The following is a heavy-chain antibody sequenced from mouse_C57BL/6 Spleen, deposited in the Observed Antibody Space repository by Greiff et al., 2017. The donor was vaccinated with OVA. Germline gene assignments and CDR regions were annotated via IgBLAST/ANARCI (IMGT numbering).Heavy chain of an antibody. D-gene: IGHD2-1*01. CDR2: IRNKANNHAT. J-gene: IGHJ3*01. V-gene: IGHV6-6*01. CDR3: TRGLYYGNYGFAY. Sequence: EVHLVESGGGLVQPGGSMKLSCAASGFTFSDAWMDWVRQSPEKGLEWVAEIRNKANNHATYYAESVKGRFTISRDDSKSSVYLQMNSLRAEDTGIYYCTRGLYYGNYGFAYWGQGTLVTVSA. CDR1: GFTFSDAW.